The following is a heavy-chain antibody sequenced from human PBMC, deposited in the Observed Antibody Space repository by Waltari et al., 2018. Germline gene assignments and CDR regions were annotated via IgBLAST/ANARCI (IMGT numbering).Heavy chain of an antibody. CDR3: ARGFSYDATGYYYYY. J-gene: IGHJ4*02. CDR1: GGTSSRYA. CDR2: IIAMFGTS. V-gene: IGHV1-69*01. Sequence: QVQLVQSGAEVRKPGSSVKVSCKPSGGTSSRYAISWVRQPPGQGLEWMGGIIAMFGTSNYAQKFQGRVIITADESTSTVSLEVRSLRSEDTAIYYCARGFSYDATGYYYYYWGQGTLVTVSS. D-gene: IGHD3-22*01.